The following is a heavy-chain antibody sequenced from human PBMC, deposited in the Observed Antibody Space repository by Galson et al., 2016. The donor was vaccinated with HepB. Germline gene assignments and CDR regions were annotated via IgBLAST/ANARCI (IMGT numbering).Heavy chain of an antibody. Sequence: ETLSLTCTVSGASISSSSYYWIWIRRPPGKGLEWIGTIYYSGITYSNPSLKSRVTISADTSKNHLSLRLNSVTAADTAVYYGGSNSAVGYSGYEIDYWGQGTLVTVSS. CDR2: IYYSGIT. J-gene: IGHJ4*02. CDR3: GSNSAVGYSGYEIDY. D-gene: IGHD5-12*01. V-gene: IGHV4-39*02. CDR1: GASISSSSYY.